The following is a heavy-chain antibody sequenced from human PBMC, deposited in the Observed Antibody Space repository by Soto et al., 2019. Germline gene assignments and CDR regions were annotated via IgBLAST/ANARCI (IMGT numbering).Heavy chain of an antibody. V-gene: IGHV3-30*18. D-gene: IGHD6-19*01. CDR3: AKDYSSGWYGYCDF. CDR1: GFTFTSYS. Sequence: GSLRLSCTTSGFTFTSYSMHWVRQAPGKGLEWVALISADGTKTYSADSVKGRFTISRDDSKSTLYLHMNNLRAEDTAVYYWAKDYSSGWYGYCDFWGQGTLVTVSS. J-gene: IGHJ4*02. CDR2: ISADGTKT.